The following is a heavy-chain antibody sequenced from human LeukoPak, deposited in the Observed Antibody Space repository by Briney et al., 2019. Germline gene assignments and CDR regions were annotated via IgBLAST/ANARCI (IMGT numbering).Heavy chain of an antibody. CDR3: ARAFCSSTRGYYYFDY. CDR1: GYTFTSYG. J-gene: IGHJ4*02. CDR2: ISAYNGNT. D-gene: IGHD2-2*01. Sequence: ATVKVSCKASGYTFTSYGISWVRQAPGQGLEWMGWISAYNGNTNYAQELQGRVTMTTDTSTSTAYMELRSLRSDDTAVYYCARAFCSSTRGYYYFDYWGQGTLVTVSS. V-gene: IGHV1-18*01.